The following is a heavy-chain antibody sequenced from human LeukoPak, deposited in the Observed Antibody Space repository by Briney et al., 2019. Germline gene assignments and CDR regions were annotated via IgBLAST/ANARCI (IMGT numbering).Heavy chain of an antibody. D-gene: IGHD3-10*01. Sequence: GESLKISCKGSGYSFTSNWIGWVRQMPGKGLEWMGIIYPGDSDTRYSPSFQGRVTISADKSISTAYLQWSSLKASDTAMYYCARQRFTMRAYAGNWFDPWGQGTLVTVSS. V-gene: IGHV5-51*01. J-gene: IGHJ5*02. CDR3: ARQRFTMRAYAGNWFDP. CDR2: IYPGDSDT. CDR1: GYSFTSNW.